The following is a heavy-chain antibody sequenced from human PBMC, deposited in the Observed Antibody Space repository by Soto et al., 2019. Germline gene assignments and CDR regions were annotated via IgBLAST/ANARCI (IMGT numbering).Heavy chain of an antibody. J-gene: IGHJ4*02. D-gene: IGHD3-16*01. V-gene: IGHV3-23*01. CDR1: GFSFDNYA. CDR3: AQLGLMTFSHKHYFNH. Sequence: EVQLLESGGDLVQPGGSLRLSCVASGFSFDNYAMSWVRQAPGKGLEWVSAIKSDGSSTYYAASVKDRFIISRDNSKNTLYLQLNSLRAVDTAVYYCAQLGLMTFSHKHYFNHWGRGTLVTVSS. CDR2: IKSDGSST.